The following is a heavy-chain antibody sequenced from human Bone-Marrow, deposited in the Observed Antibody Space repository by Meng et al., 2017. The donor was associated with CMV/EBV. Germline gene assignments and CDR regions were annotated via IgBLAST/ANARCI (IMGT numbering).Heavy chain of an antibody. V-gene: IGHV1-18*01. CDR1: GYTFTSYG. Sequence: QVQLGQSGAEVRKPGASVKVSCKASGYTFTSYGISWVRQAPGQGLVWMGWISAYNGNTNYAQKLQGRVTMTRDTSISTAYMELSRLRSDDTAVYYCARGRIPAIPLDYWGQGTLVTVSS. D-gene: IGHD2-2*01. CDR2: ISAYNGNT. CDR3: ARGRIPAIPLDY. J-gene: IGHJ4*02.